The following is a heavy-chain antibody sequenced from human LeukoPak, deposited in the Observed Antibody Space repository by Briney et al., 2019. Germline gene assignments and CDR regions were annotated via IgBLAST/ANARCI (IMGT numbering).Heavy chain of an antibody. CDR1: GGSFSGYY. V-gene: IGHV4-59*01. CDR2: IYYSGST. Sequence: SETLSLTCAVYGGSFSGYYWSWIRQPPGKGLEWIGYIYYSGSTNYNPSLKSRVTISVDTSKNQFSLKLSSVTAADTAVYYCARESTVALDYWGQGTLVTVSS. CDR3: ARESTVALDY. D-gene: IGHD4-23*01. J-gene: IGHJ4*02.